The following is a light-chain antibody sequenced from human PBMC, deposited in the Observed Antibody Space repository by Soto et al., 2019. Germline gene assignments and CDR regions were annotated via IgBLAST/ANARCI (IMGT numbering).Light chain of an antibody. CDR3: QQHNNWPPWT. CDR2: GAS. V-gene: IGKV3-15*01. J-gene: IGKJ1*01. CDR1: QSVSSN. Sequence: EIVMTQSPATLSVSPGERATLSGRASQSVSSNLAWSQQKPGQAPRLLMYGASTRATGIPDRFSGSGSGTEFTLTISSLQSEDFAVYYCQQHNNWPPWTFGQGTKVEIK.